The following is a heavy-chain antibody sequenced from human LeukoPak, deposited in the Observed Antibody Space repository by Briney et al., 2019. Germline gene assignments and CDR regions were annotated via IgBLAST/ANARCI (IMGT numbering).Heavy chain of an antibody. V-gene: IGHV3-11*01. CDR1: GFTLTHYY. J-gene: IGHJ4*02. Sequence: GRSLRLSGAASGFTLTHYYMTWIRRAPGKGLKWLSCIISSGDTIYYADSVKGSFTVSRNNAENPLYMKMNTLRAEDKDMYYCARKGSEIDYWGQGTLVTVSS. CDR2: IISSGDTI. CDR3: ARKGSEIDY.